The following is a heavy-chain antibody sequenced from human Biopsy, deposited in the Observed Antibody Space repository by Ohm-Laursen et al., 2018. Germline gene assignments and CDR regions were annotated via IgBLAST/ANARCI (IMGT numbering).Heavy chain of an antibody. CDR3: AREIYPTTIYRPVDS. J-gene: IGHJ5*01. CDR2: IWYDGRNQ. Sequence: SLRLSCTAPGFTFSNYGMHWVRQAPGKRLEWVAVIWYDGRNQYYADFVKGRFTISRDNSKNTLYLQMNSLRAEDTAVYFCAREIYPTTIYRPVDSWGQGTLVTVPS. D-gene: IGHD3-3*01. V-gene: IGHV3-33*01. CDR1: GFTFSNYG.